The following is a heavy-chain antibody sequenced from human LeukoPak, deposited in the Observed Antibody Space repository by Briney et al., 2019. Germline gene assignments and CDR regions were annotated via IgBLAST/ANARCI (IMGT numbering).Heavy chain of an antibody. CDR1: GGTFSSYA. V-gene: IGHV1-69*04. J-gene: IGHJ5*02. CDR3: ARTSRGGFGRTNWFDP. CDR2: IIPIFGIA. Sequence: SVKVSCKASGGTFSSYAISWVRQAPGQGLEWMGRIIPIFGIANYAQKFQGRVTITADKSTSTAYMELSSLRSENTAVYYCARTSRGGFGRTNWFDPWGQGTLVTVSS. D-gene: IGHD3/OR15-3a*01.